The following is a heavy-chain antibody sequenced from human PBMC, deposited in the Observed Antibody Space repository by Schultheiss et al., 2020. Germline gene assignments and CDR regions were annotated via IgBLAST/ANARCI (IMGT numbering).Heavy chain of an antibody. CDR1: GGSISSYY. J-gene: IGHJ4*02. V-gene: IGHV4-34*01. CDR2: INHSGST. D-gene: IGHD1-26*01. Sequence: SQTLSLTCTVSGGSISSYYWSWIRQPPGKGLEWIGEINHSGSTNYNPSLKSRVTISVDTSKNQFSLKLSSVTAADTAVYYCARRSPIVGAPYFDYWGQGTLVNVSS. CDR3: ARRSPIVGAPYFDY.